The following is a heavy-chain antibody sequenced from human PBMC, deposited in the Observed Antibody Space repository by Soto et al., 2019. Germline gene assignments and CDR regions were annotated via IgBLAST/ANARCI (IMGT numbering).Heavy chain of an antibody. J-gene: IGHJ6*02. Sequence: ASVKVSCKASGYTFTSYGISWVRQAPGQGLEWMGWISAYNGNTNYAQKLQGRVTMTTDTSTSTAYMELRSLRSDDTAVYYCARIFIPDYEFWSGYLDVWGQGTTVTVSS. D-gene: IGHD3-3*01. CDR1: GYTFTSYG. V-gene: IGHV1-18*01. CDR3: ARIFIPDYEFWSGYLDV. CDR2: ISAYNGNT.